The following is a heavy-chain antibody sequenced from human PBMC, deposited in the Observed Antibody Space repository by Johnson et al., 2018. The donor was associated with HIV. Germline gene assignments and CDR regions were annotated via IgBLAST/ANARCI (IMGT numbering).Heavy chain of an antibody. Sequence: VQLVESGGGLVQPGGSLRLSCAASGFSFDDYAMHWVRQAPGKGLEWVSGISWNSGSIGYAYSVKGRFTISRDNARYSLYLQMNSLRAEDTALYYCTTDISSAAARPRDAFDIWGQGTMVTVSS. CDR1: GFSFDDYA. D-gene: IGHD6-13*01. CDR2: ISWNSGSI. CDR3: TTDISSAAARPRDAFDI. V-gene: IGHV3-9*01. J-gene: IGHJ3*02.